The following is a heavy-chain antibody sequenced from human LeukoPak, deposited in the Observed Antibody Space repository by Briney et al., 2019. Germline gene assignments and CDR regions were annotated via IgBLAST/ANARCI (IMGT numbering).Heavy chain of an antibody. CDR2: IYPGDSDT. Sequence: GESLKISFKGSGYSFTSYWIGWVRPMPGKGLEWMGIIYPGDSDTRYSPSFQGQVTISADKSISTAYLQWSSLKASDTAMYYCARLYEGYYYDSSGYAYFDYWGQGTLVTVSS. CDR1: GYSFTSYW. D-gene: IGHD3-22*01. CDR3: ARLYEGYYYDSSGYAYFDY. J-gene: IGHJ4*02. V-gene: IGHV5-51*01.